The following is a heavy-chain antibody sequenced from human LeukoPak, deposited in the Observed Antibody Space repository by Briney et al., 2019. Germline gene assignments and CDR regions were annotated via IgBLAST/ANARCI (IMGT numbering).Heavy chain of an antibody. J-gene: IGHJ4*02. CDR1: GGSISSSNW. V-gene: IGHV4-4*02. Sequence: SGTLSLTCAVSGGSISSSNWWSWVRQPPGKGLEWIGEIYHSGSTNYNPSLKSRVTISIDKSKNQFSLKLSSVTAADTAVYYCARGGSGSYYNFVDYWGQGTLVTVPS. CDR3: ARGGSGSYYNFVDY. CDR2: IYHSGST. D-gene: IGHD3-10*01.